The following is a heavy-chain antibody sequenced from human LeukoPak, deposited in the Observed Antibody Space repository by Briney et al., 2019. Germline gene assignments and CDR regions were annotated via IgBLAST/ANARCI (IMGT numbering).Heavy chain of an antibody. J-gene: IGHJ4*02. CDR3: TRDFTGYSSAWYFDY. Sequence: GGSPRLSCTASGFTFGDYAMSWFRQAPGKGLEWVGLIRSKAYGGTTEYAASVKGRFTISRDDSKSIAYLQMNSLKTEDTAVYFCTRDFTGYSSAWYFDYWGLGTLVTVSS. D-gene: IGHD6-19*01. V-gene: IGHV3-49*03. CDR1: GFTFGDYA. CDR2: IRSKAYGGTT.